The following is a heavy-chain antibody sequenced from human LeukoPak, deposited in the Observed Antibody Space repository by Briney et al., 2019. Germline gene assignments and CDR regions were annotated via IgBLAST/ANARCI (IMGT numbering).Heavy chain of an antibody. D-gene: IGHD2-2*01. CDR3: TTGYCSSSSCHRSLYFDY. CDR2: IKSKTDGGTT. CDR1: GSTFSNAW. Sequence: GGSLRLSCAASGSTFSNAWMSWVRQAPGKGLEWVGRIKSKTDGGTTDYAAPVKGRFTISRDDSKNTLYLQMNSLKTEDTGVYYCTTGYCSSSSCHRSLYFDYWGQGTLVTVSS. V-gene: IGHV3-15*01. J-gene: IGHJ4*02.